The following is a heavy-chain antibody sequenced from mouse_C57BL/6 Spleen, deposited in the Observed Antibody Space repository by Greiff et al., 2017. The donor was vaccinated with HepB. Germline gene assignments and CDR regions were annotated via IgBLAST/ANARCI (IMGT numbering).Heavy chain of an antibody. V-gene: IGHV1-80*01. CDR3: AREGPFDY. CDR1: GYAFSSYW. CDR2: IYPGDGDT. J-gene: IGHJ2*01. Sequence: VQLQQSGAELVKPGASVKISCKASGYAFSSYWMNCVKQRPGKGLECIGQIYPGDGDTNYNGKFKGKATLTADKSSSTAYMQLSSLTSEDSAVYFCAREGPFDYWGQGTTLTVSS.